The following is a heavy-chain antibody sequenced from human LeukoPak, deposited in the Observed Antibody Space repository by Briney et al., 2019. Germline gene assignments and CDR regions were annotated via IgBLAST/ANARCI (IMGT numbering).Heavy chain of an antibody. V-gene: IGHV4-39*07. D-gene: IGHD2-15*01. CDR2: IYYSGST. Sequence: SETLSLTCTVSGGSISSSSYYWGWIRQPPGKGLEWIGSIYYSGSTNYNPSLKSRVTISVDTSKNQFSLKLSSVTAADTAVYYCARGVAATSDYWGQGILVTVSS. J-gene: IGHJ4*02. CDR3: ARGVAATSDY. CDR1: GGSISSSSYY.